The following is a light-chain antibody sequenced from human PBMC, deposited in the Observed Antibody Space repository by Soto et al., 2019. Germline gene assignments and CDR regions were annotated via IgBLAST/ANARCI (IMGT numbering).Light chain of an antibody. V-gene: IGLV2-14*03. Sequence: QSVLTQPASVSGSPGQSITISCTGTSSDVGGYHYVSWYQQHPNKAPKLMIYAVSNRPSAVSNRFSGSKSGNTASLTISGLQAEDEADYYCISYSSSSTPYVFGTGTKLTVL. J-gene: IGLJ1*01. CDR1: SSDVGGYHY. CDR2: AVS. CDR3: ISYSSSSTPYV.